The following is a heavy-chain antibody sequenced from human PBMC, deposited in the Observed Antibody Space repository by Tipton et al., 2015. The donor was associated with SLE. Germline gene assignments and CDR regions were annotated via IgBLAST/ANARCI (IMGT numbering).Heavy chain of an antibody. Sequence: TLSLTCTVSGGSISTYYWSWIRQPPGKGLEWIGNISDSGSTHYNPSLKSRVAISVDTSKNHFSLILTSVSAADTAVYYCARHSPNWFDPWGQGMLVTVSS. CDR2: ISDSGST. CDR3: ARHSPNWFDP. J-gene: IGHJ5*02. CDR1: GGSISTYY. V-gene: IGHV4-59*08.